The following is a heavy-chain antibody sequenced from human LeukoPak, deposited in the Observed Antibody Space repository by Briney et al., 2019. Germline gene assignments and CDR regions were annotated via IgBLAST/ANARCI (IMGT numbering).Heavy chain of an antibody. D-gene: IGHD3-22*01. Sequence: ASVKVSCKVSGYTLTELSMHWVRQAPGKGLEWMGGFDPEDGETIYAQKFQGRVTMTEDTSTDTAYMELSSLRSEDTAVYYCATWNPYRLGRSGSGYFDYWGQGTLVTVSS. CDR2: FDPEDGET. CDR1: GYTLTELS. CDR3: ATWNPYRLGRSGSGYFDY. J-gene: IGHJ4*02. V-gene: IGHV1-24*01.